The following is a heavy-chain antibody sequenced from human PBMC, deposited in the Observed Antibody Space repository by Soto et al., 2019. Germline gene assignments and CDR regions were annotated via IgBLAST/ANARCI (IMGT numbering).Heavy chain of an antibody. CDR1: GFSLSNAGLG. CDR2: IFSNDEK. V-gene: IGHV2-26*04. CDR3: ASTYSTSWYWFDP. D-gene: IGHD6-13*01. Sequence: QVTVKESGPVLVKPTETLTLTCTVSGFSLSNAGLGVSWIRQPPGKALEWLAHIFSNDEKSYSTPLESRLTISKDTSKSQVVLTMTNMDPVDTATYYCASTYSTSWYWFDPWGQGTLVTVSS. J-gene: IGHJ5*02.